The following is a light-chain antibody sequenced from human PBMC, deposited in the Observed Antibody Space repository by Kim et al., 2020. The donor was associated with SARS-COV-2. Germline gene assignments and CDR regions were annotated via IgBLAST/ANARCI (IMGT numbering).Light chain of an antibody. V-gene: IGKV3-11*01. J-gene: IGKJ4*01. Sequence: PGEKAILSCRASQTIGISLGWYQHKLGQAPRLLIYDAAIRAAGIPDRFSGGGSGTDFTLTISSLEPEDFAIYYCQQRNNWPPAVTFGGGTKVDIK. CDR3: QQRNNWPPAVT. CDR1: QTIGIS. CDR2: DAA.